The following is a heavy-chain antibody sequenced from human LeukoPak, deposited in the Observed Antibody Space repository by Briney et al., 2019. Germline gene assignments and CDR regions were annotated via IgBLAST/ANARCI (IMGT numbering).Heavy chain of an antibody. CDR2: ISGTSGAS. J-gene: IGHJ4*02. D-gene: IGHD3-16*02. CDR3: AGGYPDSLGGY. V-gene: IGHV3-23*01. CDR1: GLSISNYA. Sequence: GGSLRLSCAASGLSISNYAMTWVRQAPGKGLEWVSSISGTSGASYYAGAVKGRFTISKDTSKSTLLLQMSSLRVDDTAVYYCAGGYPDSLGGYWGQGTLVSVSS.